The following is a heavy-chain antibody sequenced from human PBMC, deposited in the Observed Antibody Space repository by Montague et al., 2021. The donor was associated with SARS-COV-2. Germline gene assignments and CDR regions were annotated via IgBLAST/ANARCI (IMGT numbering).Heavy chain of an antibody. V-gene: IGHV3-48*03. Sequence: SLRLSCAAAGITVSSYEMNWVRQAPGKGLEWVSQIISSGGSTYYADSVKGRFTIFRDNAKNSVFLQMNSLRAEDTAVYYCARGYSGYDWGGIGGYYYYMDVWGKGTTVTVSS. CDR2: IISSGGST. J-gene: IGHJ6*03. CDR3: ARGYSGYDWGGIGGYYYYMDV. CDR1: GITVSSYE. D-gene: IGHD5-12*01.